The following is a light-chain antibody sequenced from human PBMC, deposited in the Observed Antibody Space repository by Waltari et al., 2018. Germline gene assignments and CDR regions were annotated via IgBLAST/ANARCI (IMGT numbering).Light chain of an antibody. CDR2: DSD. CDR3: AVWDTSLSAYV. V-gene: IGLV1-51*01. CDR1: SSNIGRNY. J-gene: IGLJ1*01. Sequence: QSVLTQPPSVSAAPGQKVTISCSGGSSNIGRNYVSWYQQLPGTAPKLLIYDSDRRPCVSTDRFSGYKSGTSATLGLTGLQTGDEADYYCAVWDTSLSAYVFGPGTKVTVL.